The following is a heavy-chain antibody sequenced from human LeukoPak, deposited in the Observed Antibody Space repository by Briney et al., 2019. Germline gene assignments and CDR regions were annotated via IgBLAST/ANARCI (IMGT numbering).Heavy chain of an antibody. D-gene: IGHD6-13*01. CDR3: AKDGSSWDSHFDY. V-gene: IGHV3-23*01. J-gene: IGHJ4*02. CDR1: GFTFSSYA. Sequence: GGSLRLSCAASGFTFSSYAMHWVRQAPGKGLEWVSAIGGSGGSTYYADSVKGRFTISRDNSKNTLYLQMNSLRAEDTAVYYCAKDGSSWDSHFDYWGQGTLVTVSS. CDR2: IGGSGGST.